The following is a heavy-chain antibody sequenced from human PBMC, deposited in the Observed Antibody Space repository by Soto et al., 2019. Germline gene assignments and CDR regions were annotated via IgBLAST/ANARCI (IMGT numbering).Heavy chain of an antibody. Sequence: QVQLVQSGAEVKKPGASVKVSCKASGYTFTSYGISWVRQAPGQGLEWMGWISAYNGNTNYAQKLQGRVTMTTDTSTSTAYMEVRSLRSDDTAVYYCAREGDYYGSGSYYKNGMDVWGQGTTVTVSS. D-gene: IGHD3-10*01. CDR3: AREGDYYGSGSYYKNGMDV. CDR1: GYTFTSYG. J-gene: IGHJ6*02. V-gene: IGHV1-18*01. CDR2: ISAYNGNT.